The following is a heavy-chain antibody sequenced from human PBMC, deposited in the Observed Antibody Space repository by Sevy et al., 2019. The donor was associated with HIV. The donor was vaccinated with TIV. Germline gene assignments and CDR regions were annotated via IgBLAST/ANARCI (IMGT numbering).Heavy chain of an antibody. CDR3: AKDLVAATPYYYYYGMDV. CDR1: GFTFSSYA. CDR2: ISGSGGST. D-gene: IGHD2-15*01. J-gene: IGHJ6*02. V-gene: IGHV3-23*01. Sequence: GGSLRLSCAASGFTFSSYAMSWVRQAPGNGLEWVSAISGSGGSTYYADSVKGRFTISRDNSKNTLSLQMNSLRAEDTAVYYCAKDLVAATPYYYYYGMDVWGQGTTVTVSS.